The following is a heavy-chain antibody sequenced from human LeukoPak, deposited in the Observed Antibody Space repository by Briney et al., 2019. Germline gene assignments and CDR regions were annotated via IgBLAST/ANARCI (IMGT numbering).Heavy chain of an antibody. CDR2: IYYAGDT. V-gene: IGHV4-39*01. CDR1: GGPVSSSSYY. D-gene: IGHD1-26*01. J-gene: IGHJ4*02. CDR3: ATWDSGRYSQIDN. Sequence: SGTLSLTCNVSGGPVSSSSYYWGWVRQSPEKGLECIGTIYYAGDTYYNPSLESRLTISVDTSKNQFSLKLRSVTAADTAVYYCATWDSGRYSQIDNWGQGTLVTVSS.